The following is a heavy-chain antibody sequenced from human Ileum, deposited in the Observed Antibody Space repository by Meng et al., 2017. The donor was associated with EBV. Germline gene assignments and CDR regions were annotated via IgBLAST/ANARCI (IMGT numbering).Heavy chain of an antibody. CDR2: IYYSGTT. D-gene: IGHD5-18*01. CDR1: GGSVSISSYY. Sequence: VQRQGSGPGLVKPCETRSLPCTVSGGSVSISSYYLSWIRQPPGKGLEWIGYIYYSGTTNYTPSLESRVTISVDPSKNQFSLKLRSVAASDTAVYYCARGWDTAMDSGWGQGTLVTVSS. J-gene: IGHJ4*02. V-gene: IGHV4-61*01. CDR3: ARGWDTAMDSG.